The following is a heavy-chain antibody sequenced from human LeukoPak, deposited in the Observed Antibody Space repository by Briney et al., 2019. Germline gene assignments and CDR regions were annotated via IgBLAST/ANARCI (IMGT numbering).Heavy chain of an antibody. CDR1: GFTFSSYS. Sequence: QPGGSLRLSCAASGFTFSSYSMNWVRQAPGKGLEWVANIKQDGSEKYYVDSVKGRFTISRDNAKNSLYLQMNSLRAEDTAVYYCARARGIDYWGQGTLVTVSS. D-gene: IGHD2/OR15-2a*01. J-gene: IGHJ4*02. CDR2: IKQDGSEK. V-gene: IGHV3-7*03. CDR3: ARARGIDY.